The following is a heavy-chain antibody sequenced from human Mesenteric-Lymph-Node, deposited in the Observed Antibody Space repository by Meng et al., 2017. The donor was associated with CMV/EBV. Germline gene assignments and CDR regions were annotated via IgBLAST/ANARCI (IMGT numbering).Heavy chain of an antibody. CDR1: SKG. V-gene: IGHV3-30*02. Sequence: SKGRHGVRQAQGKGLEWVAFIRYDGSNKYYADSVKGRFTISRDNSKNTLYLQMNSLRAEDTAVYYCAKDRGAWDVLLWFGELGWFDPWGQGTLVTVSS. CDR2: IRYDGSNK. CDR3: AKDRGAWDVLLWFGELGWFDP. J-gene: IGHJ5*02. D-gene: IGHD3-10*01.